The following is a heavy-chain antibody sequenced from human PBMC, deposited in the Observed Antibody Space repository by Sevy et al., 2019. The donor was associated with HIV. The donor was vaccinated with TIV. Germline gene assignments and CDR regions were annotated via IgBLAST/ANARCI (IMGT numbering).Heavy chain of an antibody. Sequence: SETLSLTCTVSGGSISSSSYYWGWIRQPPGKGLEWIGSIYYSGSTYYNPSLKSRVTISVDTSKNQFSLKLSSVTAADTAMYYCARQIKQGIAEQGDVDWGQGTLVTVSS. V-gene: IGHV4-39*01. CDR3: ARQIKQGIAEQGDVD. D-gene: IGHD6-13*01. CDR1: GGSISSSSYY. CDR2: IYYSGST. J-gene: IGHJ4*02.